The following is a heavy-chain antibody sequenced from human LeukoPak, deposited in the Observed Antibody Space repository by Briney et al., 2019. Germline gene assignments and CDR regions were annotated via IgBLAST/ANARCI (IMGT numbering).Heavy chain of an antibody. CDR2: INHSGST. D-gene: IGHD3-9*01. CDR1: GGSFSGYY. Sequence: SETLSLTCAVYGGSFSGYYWSWIRQPPGKGLEWIGEINHSGSTNYNPSLKSRVTISVDTSKNQFSLKLSSVTAADTAVYYCGSYDILTGAFDYWGQGTLVTVSS. J-gene: IGHJ4*02. CDR3: GSYDILTGAFDY. V-gene: IGHV4-34*01.